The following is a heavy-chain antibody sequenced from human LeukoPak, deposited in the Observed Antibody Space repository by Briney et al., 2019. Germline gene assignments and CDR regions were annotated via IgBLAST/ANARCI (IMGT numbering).Heavy chain of an antibody. J-gene: IGHJ6*02. CDR1: GFTFDDYA. CDR2: ISWNSGSI. V-gene: IGHV3-9*01. D-gene: IGHD2-2*01. CDR3: ARDLVSGGYCSSTSCYDYYYGMDV. Sequence: GGSLRLSCAASGFTFDDYAMHWVRQAPGKGLEWVSGISWNSGSIGYADSVKGRFTIPRDNAKNSLYLQVNSLRAEDTALYYCARDLVSGGYCSSTSCYDYYYGMDVWGQGTTVTVSS.